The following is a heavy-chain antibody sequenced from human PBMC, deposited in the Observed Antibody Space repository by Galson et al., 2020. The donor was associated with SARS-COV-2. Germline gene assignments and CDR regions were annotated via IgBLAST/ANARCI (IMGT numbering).Heavy chain of an antibody. Sequence: GESLKISCAASGFTFSNAWMSWVRQAPGKGLEWVGRIKSKNNGGTIEYAAPVKGRFTISRDDSKHTLSLQMNSLKSEDTAVYYCTAGDDTYWGHRTLVTVSS. CDR3: TAGDDTY. D-gene: IGHD3-10*01. V-gene: IGHV3-15*01. J-gene: IGHJ4*01. CDR1: GFTFSNAW. CDR2: IKSKNNGGTI.